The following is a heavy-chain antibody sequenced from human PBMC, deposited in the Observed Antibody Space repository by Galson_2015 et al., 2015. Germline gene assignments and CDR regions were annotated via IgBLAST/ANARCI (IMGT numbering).Heavy chain of an antibody. V-gene: IGHV4-59*01. Sequence: LSLTCTVSGGSISSYYWSWIRQPPGKGLEWIGYIYYSGSTNYNPSLKSRVTMSVDTSKNQFSLKLSSVTAADTAVYYCARSLGYCSSTSCYNFDYWGQGTLVTVSS. D-gene: IGHD2-2*01. CDR1: GGSISSYY. J-gene: IGHJ4*02. CDR2: IYYSGST. CDR3: ARSLGYCSSTSCYNFDY.